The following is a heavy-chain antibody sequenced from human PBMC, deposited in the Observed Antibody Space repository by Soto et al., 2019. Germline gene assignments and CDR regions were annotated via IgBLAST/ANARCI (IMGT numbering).Heavy chain of an antibody. CDR3: AKWEGIAVDGPNYYRLDV. CDR1: GFIFSDYT. J-gene: IGHJ6*02. D-gene: IGHD6-19*01. Sequence: NPGGSLRLFCAASGFIFSDYTMNWVRQAPGKGPEWVSSIRGSSRYILYAASVFCRFTISRDNAKNSLYLELNSLRAEDTAIYYCAKWEGIAVDGPNYYRLDVLGHG. CDR2: IRGSSRYI. V-gene: IGHV3-21*06.